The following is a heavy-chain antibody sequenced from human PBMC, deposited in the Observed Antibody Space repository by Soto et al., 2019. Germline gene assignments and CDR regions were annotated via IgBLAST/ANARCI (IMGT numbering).Heavy chain of an antibody. CDR3: ARNVGLSYYYYYGMDV. CDR1: GGSISSGGYY. V-gene: IGHV4-31*03. D-gene: IGHD2-2*01. CDR2: IYYSGST. Sequence: SETLSLTCTVSGGSISSGGYYWGWIRQHPGKGLEWIGYIYYSGSTYYNPSLKSRVTISVDTSKNQFSLKLSSVTAADTAVYYCARNVGLSYYYYYGMDVWGQGTTVTVSS. J-gene: IGHJ6*02.